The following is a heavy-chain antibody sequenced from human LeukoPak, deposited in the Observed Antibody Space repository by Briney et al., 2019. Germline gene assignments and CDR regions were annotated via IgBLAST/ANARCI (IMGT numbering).Heavy chain of an antibody. J-gene: IGHJ6*03. CDR1: GGSISSSSYY. CDR3: ARHTALYYYYMDV. Sequence: SETLSLTCTVSGGSISSSSYYWGWIRQPPGKGLEWIGSIYYSESTYYNPSLKSRVTISVDTSKNQFSLKLSSVTAADTALYYCARHTALYYYYMDVWGKGTTVTVSS. V-gene: IGHV4-39*01. D-gene: IGHD5-18*01. CDR2: IYYSEST.